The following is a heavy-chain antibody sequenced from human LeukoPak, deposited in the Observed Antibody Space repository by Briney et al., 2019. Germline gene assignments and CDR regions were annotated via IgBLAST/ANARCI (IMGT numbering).Heavy chain of an antibody. V-gene: IGHV6-1*01. Sequence: SQTLSLTCAVSGDSFSSNSAAWNWIRQSPSRGLEWLVRTYYRSKWYNDYAVSVKSRITINPDTSKNQFSLQLNSVTPEDTAVYYCARDPDSSGWPNYFDYWGQGTLVTVSS. D-gene: IGHD6-19*01. J-gene: IGHJ4*02. CDR1: GDSFSSNSAA. CDR3: ARDPDSSGWPNYFDY. CDR2: TYYRSKWYN.